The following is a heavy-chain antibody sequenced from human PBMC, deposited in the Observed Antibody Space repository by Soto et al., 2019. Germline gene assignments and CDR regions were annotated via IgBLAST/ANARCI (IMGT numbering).Heavy chain of an antibody. CDR1: GGSISSYY. V-gene: IGHV4-59*01. Sequence: QVQLQESGPGLVKPSETLSLTCTVSGGSISSYYWSWIRQPPGKGLEWIGYIYYSGSTNYNPSPTRRVTTSVDTATSQCSPKLGSLPAADTAVYYCARGGYSSSWYAWGAFEIWGQGTMVTVSS. CDR3: ARGGYSSSWYAWGAFEI. J-gene: IGHJ3*02. D-gene: IGHD6-13*01. CDR2: IYYSGST.